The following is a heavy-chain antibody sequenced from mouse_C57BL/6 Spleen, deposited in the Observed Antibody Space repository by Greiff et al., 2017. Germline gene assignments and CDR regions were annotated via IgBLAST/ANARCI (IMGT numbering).Heavy chain of an antibody. CDR3: ARQIYSNYVGDY. J-gene: IGHJ2*02. Sequence: EVQVVESGGDLVKPGGSLKLSCAASGFTFSSYGMSWVRPTPDTRLEWVATISSGGSYTYYPDSVKGRFTISRDNAKNTLYLQMSSLKSEDTAMYYCARQIYSNYVGDYWGQGTSLTVSS. CDR1: GFTFSSYG. CDR2: ISSGGSYT. D-gene: IGHD2-5*01. V-gene: IGHV5-6*01.